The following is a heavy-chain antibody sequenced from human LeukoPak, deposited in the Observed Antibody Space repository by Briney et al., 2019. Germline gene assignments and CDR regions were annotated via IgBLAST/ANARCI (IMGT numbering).Heavy chain of an antibody. Sequence: ASVKVSCKASGYTFTGYYMHWVRQAPGQGLEWMGWINPNSGGTNYAQKFQGRVTMTRDTSISTAYMELSRLRSDDTAVYYCARESPGIVVVVAAFDAFDIWGQGTVVTVSS. J-gene: IGHJ3*02. V-gene: IGHV1-2*02. CDR2: INPNSGGT. D-gene: IGHD2-15*01. CDR1: GYTFTGYY. CDR3: ARESPGIVVVVAAFDAFDI.